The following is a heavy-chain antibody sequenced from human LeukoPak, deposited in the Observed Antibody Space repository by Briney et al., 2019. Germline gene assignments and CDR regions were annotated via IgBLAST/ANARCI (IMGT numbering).Heavy chain of an antibody. J-gene: IGHJ4*02. V-gene: IGHV1-46*01. Sequence: ASVKVSFKASGYTFTGHYIHWVRQAPGQGLEWMAIINPSGGSTTYAQEFQGRVTMTRETSTSTVYMELSSLRSEDTAVYYCASHRSGWQQTYFDYWGQGTLVTVSS. CDR3: ASHRSGWQQTYFDY. CDR1: GYTFTGHY. CDR2: INPSGGST. D-gene: IGHD6-25*01.